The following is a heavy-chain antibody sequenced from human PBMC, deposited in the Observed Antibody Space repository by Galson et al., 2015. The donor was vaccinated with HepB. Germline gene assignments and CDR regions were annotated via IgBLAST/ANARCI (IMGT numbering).Heavy chain of an antibody. CDR2: ISWSGRT. Sequence: SLRLSCAVSGFTFDDYDMSWVRQGPGKGLEWVSSISWSGRTSYADSVKGRFTISRDNAKNSLYLQLYSLRADDTAFYYCARVDHGGNLAYYYYLDVWGKGTMVTVSS. D-gene: IGHD4-23*01. CDR3: ARVDHGGNLAYYYYLDV. CDR1: GFTFDDYD. V-gene: IGHV3-20*04. J-gene: IGHJ6*03.